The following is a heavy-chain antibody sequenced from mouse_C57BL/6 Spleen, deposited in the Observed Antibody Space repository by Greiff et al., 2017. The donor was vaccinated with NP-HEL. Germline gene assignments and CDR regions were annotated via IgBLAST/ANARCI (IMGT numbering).Heavy chain of an antibody. CDR2: IDPSDSYT. D-gene: IGHD1-1*01. CDR1: GYTFTSYW. Sequence: VQLQQPGAELVMPGASVKLSCKASGYTFTSYWMHWVKQRPGQGLEWIGEIDPSDSYTNYNQKFKGKSTLTVDKSSSTAYMQLSSLTSEDSAVYYCARGKGGVVAPDDWGKGTTLTVAS. CDR3: ARGKGGVVAPDD. J-gene: IGHJ2*01. V-gene: IGHV1-69*01.